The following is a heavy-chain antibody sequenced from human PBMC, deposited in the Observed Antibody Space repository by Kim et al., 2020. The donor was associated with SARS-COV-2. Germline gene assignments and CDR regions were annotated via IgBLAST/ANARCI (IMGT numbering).Heavy chain of an antibody. Sequence: GGSLRLSCTASGFTFSDSYMGWIRQAPGKGLEWLSYINTGSTYSTYSDSAKGRFTISRDNAKNSLFLQLDRLRADASAVYYCASMNTSRLLYGTEVDYWG. V-gene: IGHV3-11*03. CDR1: GFTFSDSY. J-gene: IGHJ4*01. CDR3: ASMNTSRLLYGTEVDY. CDR2: INTGSTYS. D-gene: IGHD3-10*01.